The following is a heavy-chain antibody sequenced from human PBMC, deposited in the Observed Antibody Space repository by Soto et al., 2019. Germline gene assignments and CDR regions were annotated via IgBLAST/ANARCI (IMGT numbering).Heavy chain of an antibody. J-gene: IGHJ4*02. Sequence: SLRLSCAASGFTFDDYAMHWVRQAPGKGLEWVSGISWNSGSIGYADSVKGRFTISRDNAKNSLYLQMNSLRAEDTALYYCAKDSDYGDYVAQIDYWGQGTLVTVSS. D-gene: IGHD4-17*01. CDR2: ISWNSGSI. CDR3: AKDSDYGDYVAQIDY. CDR1: GFTFDDYA. V-gene: IGHV3-9*01.